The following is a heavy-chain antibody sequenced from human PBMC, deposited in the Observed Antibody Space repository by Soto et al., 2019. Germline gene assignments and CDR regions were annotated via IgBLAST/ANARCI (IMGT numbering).Heavy chain of an antibody. CDR3: ARDAGPAANYYYYGMDV. Sequence: SETLSLTCTVSCGSISSYYWSWIRQPPGKGLEWIGYIYYSGSTNYNPSLKSRVTISVDTSKNQFSLKLSSVTAADTAVYYCARDAGPAANYYYYGMDVWGQGTTVTVSS. D-gene: IGHD2-2*01. J-gene: IGHJ6*02. CDR2: IYYSGST. V-gene: IGHV4-59*01. CDR1: CGSISSYY.